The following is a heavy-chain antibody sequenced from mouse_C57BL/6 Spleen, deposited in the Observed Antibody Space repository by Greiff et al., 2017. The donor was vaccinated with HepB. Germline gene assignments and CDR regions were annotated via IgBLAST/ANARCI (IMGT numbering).Heavy chain of an antibody. CDR3: ARPTANWDYAMDY. CDR2: IWSGGST. CDR1: GFSLTSYG. D-gene: IGHD1-2*01. Sequence: QVQLQQSGPGLVQPSQSLSITCTVSGFSLTSYGVHWVRQSPGKGLEWLGVIWSGGSTDYNAAFISRLSISKDNSKSQVFFKMNSLQADDTAIYYCARPTANWDYAMDYWGQGTSVTVSS. J-gene: IGHJ4*01. V-gene: IGHV2-2*01.